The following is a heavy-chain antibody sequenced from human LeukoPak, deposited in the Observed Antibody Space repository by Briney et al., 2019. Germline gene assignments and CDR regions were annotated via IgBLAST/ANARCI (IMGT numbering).Heavy chain of an antibody. Sequence: PGGSLRLSCAASGFTFSSYWMSWVRQAPGKGLEWVANIKQDGSEKYYVDSVKGRFTISRDNAKNSLYLQMNSLRAEDTAVYYCARDLTPIVGAPYFDYWGQGTLVTVSS. CDR3: ARDLTPIVGAPYFDY. V-gene: IGHV3-7*01. CDR1: GFTFSSYW. CDR2: IKQDGSEK. J-gene: IGHJ4*02. D-gene: IGHD1-26*01.